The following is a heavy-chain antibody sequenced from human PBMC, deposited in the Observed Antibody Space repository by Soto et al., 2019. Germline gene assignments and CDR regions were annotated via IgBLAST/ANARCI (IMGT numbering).Heavy chain of an antibody. V-gene: IGHV1-18*01. J-gene: IGHJ6*02. Sequence: QVQLVQSRGEVKKPGASVKVSCKTSGYSFTTYGISWVRQAPGQGLEWMGWISGYNGNTNYAQKLQGRVTMTTDTSTSTAYMALRSLRSDATAVYYCAREGPAPYYSYGMDVWGQGRTVTVSS. CDR1: GYSFTTYG. CDR2: ISGYNGNT. CDR3: AREGPAPYYSYGMDV.